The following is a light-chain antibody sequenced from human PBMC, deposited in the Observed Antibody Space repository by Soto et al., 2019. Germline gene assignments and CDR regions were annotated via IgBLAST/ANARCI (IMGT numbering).Light chain of an antibody. CDR3: QQYGSLIT. CDR1: QSLYNNY. V-gene: IGKV3-20*01. J-gene: IGKJ5*01. CDR2: GAF. Sequence: EIVLTQSPGTPSLSPGARAPLSCRASQSLYNNYLAWHQQKPGQAPGLLIYGAFSRATDIPDRFSGSGSGTDFTLTINRLEPEDSAVYYCQQYGSLITFGQGTRLEIK.